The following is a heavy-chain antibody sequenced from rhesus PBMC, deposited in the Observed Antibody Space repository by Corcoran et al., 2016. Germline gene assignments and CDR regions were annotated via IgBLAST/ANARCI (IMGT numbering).Heavy chain of an antibody. CDR2: INSGGGTQ. CDR3: AKERGYSSGWFDY. CDR1: GFTFSSYW. D-gene: IGHD6-31*01. Sequence: EVQLVESGGGLAKPGGSLRLSCAASGFTFSSYWMNWVRQAPGKGLEWVSAINSGGGTQYNADSLTGRFNISRANSKNTLSLQMNSLRAEDTAVYYCAKERGYSSGWFDYWGQGVLVTVSS. V-gene: IGHV3S25*01. J-gene: IGHJ4*01.